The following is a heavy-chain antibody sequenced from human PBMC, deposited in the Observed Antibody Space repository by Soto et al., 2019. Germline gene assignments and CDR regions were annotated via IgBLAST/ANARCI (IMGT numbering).Heavy chain of an antibody. CDR3: ARQPTTGDTDLWFDP. J-gene: IGHJ5*02. V-gene: IGHV4-39*01. D-gene: IGHD2-21*01. Sequence: SETLSLTCSVSGGSISTSRSYWAWIRQPPGKGLEWLANIFYSGSTFYNPSLASRVSVSVDTSKDEFSLKLRSVTAADTAVYYCARQPTTGDTDLWFDPWGQGTLVTVSS. CDR1: GGSISTSRSY. CDR2: IFYSGST.